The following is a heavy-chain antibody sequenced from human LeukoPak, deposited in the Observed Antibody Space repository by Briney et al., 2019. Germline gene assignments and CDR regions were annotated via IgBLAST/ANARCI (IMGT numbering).Heavy chain of an antibody. CDR1: GGSISSGSYY. Sequence: TLSLTCTVSGGSISSGSYYWSWIRQPAGKGLEWIGRIYTSGSTNYNPSLKSRVTISVDTSKNQFSLKLSSVTAADTAVYYCAREIVXMAAXXIDXWGQGTLVTVSS. D-gene: IGHD5-24*01. V-gene: IGHV4-61*02. J-gene: IGHJ4*02. CDR2: IYTSGST. CDR3: AREIVXMAAXXIDX.